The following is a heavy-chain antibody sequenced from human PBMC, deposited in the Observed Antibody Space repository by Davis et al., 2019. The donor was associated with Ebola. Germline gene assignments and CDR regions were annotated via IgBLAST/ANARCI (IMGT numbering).Heavy chain of an antibody. CDR2: IYPFGSP. Sequence: SETLSLTCAVSGGSISSGTSSWSWIRQPPGKGLEYIGYIYPFGSPYYNPSLMSRLSISVDKSKNQFSLRLSSVTAADTAVYYCARRVVVAATRIDYWGQGTLVTVSS. J-gene: IGHJ4*02. CDR1: GGSISSGTSS. CDR3: ARRVVVAATRIDY. D-gene: IGHD2-15*01. V-gene: IGHV4-30-2*01.